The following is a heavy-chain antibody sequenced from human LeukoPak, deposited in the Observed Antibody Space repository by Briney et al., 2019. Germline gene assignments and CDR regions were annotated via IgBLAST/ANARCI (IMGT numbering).Heavy chain of an antibody. J-gene: IGHJ5*02. Sequence: PSETLSLTCTVSGGSISSYYWSWIRQPAGKGLEWIGRIYASGSTNYNPSLKSRVTMSVDTSKSQFSLKLISVTAADTAVYYCARDPRGIVGANYSWIDPWGQGTLVTVSS. CDR1: GGSISSYY. V-gene: IGHV4-4*07. CDR3: ARDPRGIVGANYSWIDP. D-gene: IGHD1-26*01. CDR2: IYASGST.